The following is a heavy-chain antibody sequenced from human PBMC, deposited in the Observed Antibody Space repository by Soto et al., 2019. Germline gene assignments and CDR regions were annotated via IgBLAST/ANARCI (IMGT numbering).Heavy chain of an antibody. Sequence: EVQLVESGGGLVQPGRSLRLSCAASGFTFDDYAMHWVRQAPGKGLEWVSGISWNSGSIGYADSVKGRFTISRDNAKNSLYLQMNSLRAEDTALYYCAKDMGTVTYQLRLYDAFDIWGQGTMVTVSS. CDR1: GFTFDDYA. J-gene: IGHJ3*02. V-gene: IGHV3-9*01. CDR2: ISWNSGSI. D-gene: IGHD2-21*02. CDR3: AKDMGTVTYQLRLYDAFDI.